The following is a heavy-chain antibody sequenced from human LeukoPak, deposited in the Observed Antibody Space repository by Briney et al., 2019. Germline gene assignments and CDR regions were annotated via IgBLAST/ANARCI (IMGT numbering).Heavy chain of an antibody. CDR3: ARGGYGDRIDY. Sequence: ASVKVSCKASGYTFIRYYMHWVRQAPGQGLEWMGIINPSGGSTSYAQKFQGRVTMTRDASTSTVYMELSRLRSEDTAVYYCARGGYGDRIDYWGQGTLVSVSS. J-gene: IGHJ4*02. D-gene: IGHD4-17*01. V-gene: IGHV1-46*01. CDR2: INPSGGST. CDR1: GYTFIRYY.